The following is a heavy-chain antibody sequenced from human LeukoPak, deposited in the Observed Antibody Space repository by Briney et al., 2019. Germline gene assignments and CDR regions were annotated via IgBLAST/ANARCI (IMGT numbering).Heavy chain of an antibody. Sequence: ASVKVSCKASGYTFTGYYMHWVRQAPGQGLEWMGWINPNSGGTNYAQKFQGRVTMTRDTSISTAYMELSRLRSDDTALYYCARERYYSSGNYNNRIDYWGQGTLVTVSS. CDR1: GYTFTGYY. V-gene: IGHV1-2*02. CDR2: INPNSGGT. J-gene: IGHJ4*02. D-gene: IGHD3-10*01. CDR3: ARERYYSSGNYNNRIDY.